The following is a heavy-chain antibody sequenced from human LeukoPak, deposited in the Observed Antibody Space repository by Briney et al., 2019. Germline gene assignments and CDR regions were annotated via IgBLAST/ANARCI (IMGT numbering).Heavy chain of an antibody. J-gene: IGHJ4*02. CDR1: GGSLSRDY. Sequence: SETLSLTCIVSGGSLSRDYGSWIRHTPERGLEWIGYSSYSGSTSYNPSLRSRVTMSVDTSRNQFSMNLTSVSAADTAVYFCARTGSGWSSNFDLWGQGTLVTVSS. CDR3: ARTGSGWSSNFDL. D-gene: IGHD6-19*01. V-gene: IGHV4-59*13. CDR2: SSYSGST.